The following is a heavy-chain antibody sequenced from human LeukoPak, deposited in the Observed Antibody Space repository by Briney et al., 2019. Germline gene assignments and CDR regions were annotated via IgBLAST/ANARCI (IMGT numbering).Heavy chain of an antibody. D-gene: IGHD6-19*01. J-gene: IGHJ5*02. CDR3: SRDQTGEWERLSGWLFDP. CDR2: INPNSGGT. Sequence: ASLKDSCKASGYNFTGYYMHWVRQAPGQRLEGMGWINPNSGGTNYAHTFQGGVTMTRDTSIITVHMELSNLRSADNAAYYCSRDQTGEWERLSGWLFDPGGEGTLVTVPS. V-gene: IGHV1-2*02. CDR1: GYNFTGYY.